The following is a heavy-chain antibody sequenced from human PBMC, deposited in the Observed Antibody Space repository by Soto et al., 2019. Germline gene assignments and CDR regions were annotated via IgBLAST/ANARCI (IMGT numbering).Heavy chain of an antibody. J-gene: IGHJ6*02. CDR1: GCPFTSYD. CDR3: ARVLDSGSYYYYYYYGMNV. V-gene: IGHV1-8*01. CDR2: MNPNSGNT. Sequence: XSVKVSCNASGCPFTSYDINWVRQATGQGLEWMGWMNPNSGNTGYAQKFQGRVTMTRNTSISTAYMELSSLRSEDTAVYYCARVLDSGSYYYYYYYGMNVWGQGTTVTVSS. D-gene: IGHD1-26*01.